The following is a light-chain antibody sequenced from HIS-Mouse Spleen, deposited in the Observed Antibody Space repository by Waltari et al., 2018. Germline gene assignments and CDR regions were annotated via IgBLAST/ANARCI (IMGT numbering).Light chain of an antibody. Sequence: QSALTQPRPVSGSPGQSVPISCTGTSSDVGGYNYVSWYQQHPGKAPKLMIDDVSKRPSGVPDRFSGSKSGNTASLTISGLQAEDEADYYCCSYAGSYTLVFGGGTKLTVL. CDR1: SSDVGGYNY. J-gene: IGLJ2*01. V-gene: IGLV2-11*01. CDR3: CSYAGSYTLV. CDR2: DVS.